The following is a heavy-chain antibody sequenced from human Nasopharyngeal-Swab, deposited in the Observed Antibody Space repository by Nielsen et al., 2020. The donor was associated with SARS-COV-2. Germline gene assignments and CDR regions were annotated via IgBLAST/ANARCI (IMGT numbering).Heavy chain of an antibody. CDR1: AFTFSHYA. CDR3: AKPHLRYYDWLLFDY. CDR2: LSGSGDNT. Sequence: GESLKISCAGSAFTFSHYAMSWVRQAPGKGLAWVSALSGSGDNTYYADAVKGRFTISRDNPKNTIYLQMNSLRAEDTAVYYCAKPHLRYYDWLLFDYWGQGTLVTVSS. V-gene: IGHV3-23*01. J-gene: IGHJ4*02. D-gene: IGHD3-9*01.